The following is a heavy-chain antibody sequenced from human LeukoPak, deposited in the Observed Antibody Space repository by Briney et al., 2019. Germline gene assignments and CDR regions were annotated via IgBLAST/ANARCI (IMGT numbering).Heavy chain of an antibody. J-gene: IGHJ5*02. D-gene: IGHD6-13*01. Sequence: SQTLSLTCALSGDSVSSNSAAWNWIRQSPSRGLEWLGRTYYRSKWYNDYAVSVKSRITINPDTSKNQFSLQLNSVTPEDTAVYYCARAIHSSSWGVRGINWFDPWGQGTLVTVSS. CDR3: ARAIHSSSWGVRGINWFDP. CDR2: TYYRSKWYN. V-gene: IGHV6-1*01. CDR1: GDSVSSNSAA.